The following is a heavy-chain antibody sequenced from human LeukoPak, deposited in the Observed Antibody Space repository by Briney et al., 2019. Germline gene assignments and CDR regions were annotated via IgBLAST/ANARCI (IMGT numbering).Heavy chain of an antibody. J-gene: IGHJ5*02. CDR3: ARANEDYYDSSGYSSWFDP. D-gene: IGHD3-22*01. Sequence: SVKVSCKASGGTFSSYAISWVRQAPGQGLEWTGGIIPIFGTANYAQKFQGRVTITTDESTSTAYMELSSLRSEDTAVYYCARANEDYYDSSGYSSWFDPWGQGTLVTVSS. V-gene: IGHV1-69*05. CDR2: IIPIFGTA. CDR1: GGTFSSYA.